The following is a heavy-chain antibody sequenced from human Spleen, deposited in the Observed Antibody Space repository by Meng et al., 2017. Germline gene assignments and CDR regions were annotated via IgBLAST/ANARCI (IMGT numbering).Heavy chain of an antibody. CDR3: ARFGNDNWNDGDYYYYYGMDV. J-gene: IGHJ6*02. Sequence: GESPKTSWAAAGFIFSIYWMCWVRQAPGKGLEWGSILDSVSTTRYTDSVKGRVTISRDNSKNTLYLQMNSLRAEDTAVYYCARFGNDNWNDGDYYYYYGMDVWGQGTTVTVSS. V-gene: IGHV3-53*01. CDR1: GFIFSIYW. D-gene: IGHD1-20*01. CDR2: LDSVSTT.